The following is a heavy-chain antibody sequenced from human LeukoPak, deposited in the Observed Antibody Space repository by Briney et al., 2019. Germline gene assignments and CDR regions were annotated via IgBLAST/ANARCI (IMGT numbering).Heavy chain of an antibody. CDR1: GGSISSYY. J-gene: IGHJ3*01. V-gene: IGHV4-4*09. CDR2: ISTSGTT. CDR3: ARLPNDAFDF. Sequence: SETLSLTCTVSGGSISSYYWSWIRQPPGGGLEWIGYISTSGTTNYNPSLKSRVTMSVDTSKNQFSLKLSSVTAADTAVYYCARLPNDAFDFWGQGTMVTVSS.